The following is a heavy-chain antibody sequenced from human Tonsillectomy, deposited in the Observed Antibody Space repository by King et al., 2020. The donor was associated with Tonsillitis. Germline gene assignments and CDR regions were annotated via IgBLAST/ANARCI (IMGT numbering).Heavy chain of an antibody. D-gene: IGHD5-18*01. J-gene: IGHJ4*02. CDR2: ISSSSSYI. V-gene: IGHV3-21*01. CDR3: AAPGSAADTAMAPFDY. Sequence: VQLVESGGGLVKPGGSLRLSGAASGFTFSSYSMNWVRQAPGKGLEWVSSISSSSSYIYYADSVKGRFTIHRDNAKNSLYLQMHSLRAEDTAVYYCAAPGSAADTAMAPFDYWGQGTLVTVSS. CDR1: GFTFSSYS.